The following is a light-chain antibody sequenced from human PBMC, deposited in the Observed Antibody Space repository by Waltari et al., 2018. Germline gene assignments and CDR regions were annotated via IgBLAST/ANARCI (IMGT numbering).Light chain of an antibody. V-gene: IGLV4-69*01. J-gene: IGLJ3*02. CDR1: SGHSTNV. CDR3: QTGGHGTWV. Sequence: QLVLTQSPSASASLLASVKLTCTLSSGHSTNVIAWLQKRPEKGPRYLMKVNSDGSHNQGGEMPDRFAGSSSGAERYLTISSLQSEDEADYYCQTGGHGTWVFGGGTKLTVL. CDR2: VNSDGSH.